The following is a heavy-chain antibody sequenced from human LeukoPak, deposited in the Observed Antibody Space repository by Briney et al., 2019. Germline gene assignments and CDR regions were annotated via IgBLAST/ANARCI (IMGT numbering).Heavy chain of an antibody. CDR3: ATYDNTAFRFDY. J-gene: IGHJ4*02. V-gene: IGHV4-59*08. D-gene: IGHD3-22*01. CDR2: TYYSGST. Sequence: SETLSLTCTVSGGSINSYYWSWIRQPPGKGLEWIGYTYYSGSTNYNPSLKSRVTISVDTSKNQFSLKLSSVTAADTAVYYCATYDNTAFRFDYWGQGTLVTVSS. CDR1: GGSINSYY.